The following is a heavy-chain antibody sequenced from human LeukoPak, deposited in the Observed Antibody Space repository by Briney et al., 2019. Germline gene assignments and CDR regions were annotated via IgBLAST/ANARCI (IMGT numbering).Heavy chain of an antibody. CDR3: ARIWGERYPDY. V-gene: IGHV5-51*01. D-gene: IGHD3-16*01. J-gene: IGHJ4*02. CDR2: IYPGDSDT. CDR1: GYSLTNYW. Sequence: GESLKISWITSGYSLTNYWIGWVRQMPGKGLEWMGIIYPGDSDTRYSPSFQGQVTISADKSISTAYLQWSSLKASDTAMYYCARIWGERYPDYWGQGTPVTVSS.